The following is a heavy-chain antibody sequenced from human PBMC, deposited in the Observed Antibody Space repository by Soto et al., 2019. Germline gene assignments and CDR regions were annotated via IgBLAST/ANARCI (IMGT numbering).Heavy chain of an antibody. V-gene: IGHV4-30-4*01. CDR1: GGSTSSDNY. J-gene: IGHJ4*02. CDR3: AREGGESSDGLYYFDS. CDR2: IYYSGNT. D-gene: IGHD3-16*01. Sequence: SETVSLTCTVSGGSTSSDNYWSWIRQPPGKGLEWIGHIYYSGNTDYNPSLKSRLAISIDTSKNQFSLKLSSVTAADTAVYFCAREGGESSDGLYYFDSWGQGSLVTVSS.